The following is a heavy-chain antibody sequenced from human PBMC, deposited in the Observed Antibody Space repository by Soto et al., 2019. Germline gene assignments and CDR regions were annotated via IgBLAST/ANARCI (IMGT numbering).Heavy chain of an antibody. D-gene: IGHD6-19*01. CDR1: GFTFSGYA. Sequence: GGSLRLSCAASGFTFSGYAMSWVRQAPGKGLEWVSAISGSGGSTYYADSVKGRFTISRDNSKNTLYLQMNSLRAEDTAVYYCAKVEYSSGWYFDYWGQGTLVTVSS. CDR3: AKVEYSSGWYFDY. V-gene: IGHV3-23*01. J-gene: IGHJ4*02. CDR2: ISGSGGST.